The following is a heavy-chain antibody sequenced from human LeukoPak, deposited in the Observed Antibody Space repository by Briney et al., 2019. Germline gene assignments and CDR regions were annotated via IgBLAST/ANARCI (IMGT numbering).Heavy chain of an antibody. Sequence: GGSLRLSCAASGFTFSSYWMHWVRQAPGKGLVWVSRINTDGSSTSYADSVKGRFTISRDNAKNSLYLQMNSLRAEDTAVYYCARDRFHYDFWSGPLWAYFDYWGQGTLVTVSS. CDR1: GFTFSSYW. D-gene: IGHD3-3*01. J-gene: IGHJ4*02. CDR2: INTDGSST. CDR3: ARDRFHYDFWSGPLWAYFDY. V-gene: IGHV3-74*01.